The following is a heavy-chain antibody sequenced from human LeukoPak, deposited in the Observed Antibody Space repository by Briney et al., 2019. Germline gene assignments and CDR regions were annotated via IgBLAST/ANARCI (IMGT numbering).Heavy chain of an antibody. V-gene: IGHV3-30*02. J-gene: IGHJ6*02. Sequence: PGGSLRLSCAASGFTFSSYGMHWVRQAPGKGLEWVAFIRYYGSNKYYADSVKGRFTISRDNSKNTLYLQMNSLRAEDTAVYYCAKDVDSSAYYYYYGMDVWGQGTTVTVSS. CDR3: AKDVDSSAYYYYYGMDV. CDR2: IRYYGSNK. D-gene: IGHD6-13*01. CDR1: GFTFSSYG.